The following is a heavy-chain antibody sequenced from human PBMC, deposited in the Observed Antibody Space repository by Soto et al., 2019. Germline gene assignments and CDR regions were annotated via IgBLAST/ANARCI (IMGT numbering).Heavy chain of an antibody. CDR3: TRDPVPDSSGYFPFDY. CDR2: ISTTNSYI. Sequence: EVQLVESGGGLVKPGGSLRLSCAASGFRFSTYSMNWVRQAPGKGLEWVASISTTNSYIYYADSVRGRFTISRDNAKNSLFLQMNSLRAEDTAVSYCTRDPVPDSSGYFPFDYWGQGTLVTVSS. V-gene: IGHV3-21*01. D-gene: IGHD3-22*01. J-gene: IGHJ4*02. CDR1: GFRFSTYS.